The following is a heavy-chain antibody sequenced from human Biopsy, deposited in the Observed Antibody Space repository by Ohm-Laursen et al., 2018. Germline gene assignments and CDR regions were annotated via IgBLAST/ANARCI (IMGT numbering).Heavy chain of an antibody. J-gene: IGHJ4*02. V-gene: IGHV3-64*01. CDR3: WRAGDFGSRGAGDY. D-gene: IGHD3-10*01. CDR1: GFLFSRHA. Sequence: SLRLSCSASGFLFSRHAMHWVRQAPGKGLEYVSAISNTGDGTYYANSVKGRFTVSRDNSGNRLYLQMDSLRIEDTAIYFCWRAGDFGSRGAGDYWGRGTLVTVSS. CDR2: ISNTGDGT.